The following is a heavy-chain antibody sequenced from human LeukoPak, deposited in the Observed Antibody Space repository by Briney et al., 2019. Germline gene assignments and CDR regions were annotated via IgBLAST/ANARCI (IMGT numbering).Heavy chain of an antibody. J-gene: IGHJ6*02. CDR2: ITGSGKNT. Sequence: GGSLRLSCAASGFIFSSYSMSWVRQAPGKGLEWVSVITGSGKNTYCADSVKGRFTISKDNSKNTVYLQMNDLRVDDTAVYYCAKAASSSWPSYQYGMDVWGQGTTVTVSS. D-gene: IGHD6-13*01. CDR3: AKAASSSWPSYQYGMDV. CDR1: GFIFSSYS. V-gene: IGHV3-23*01.